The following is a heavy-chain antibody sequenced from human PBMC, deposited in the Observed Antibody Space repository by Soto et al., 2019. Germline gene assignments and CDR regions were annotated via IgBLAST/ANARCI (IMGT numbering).Heavy chain of an antibody. V-gene: IGHV4-59*01. Sequence: SETLSLTCTVSGGSISRYYWSWIRQPPGKGLEWIGYIYYSGSTNYNPSLKSRVTISVDTSKNQFSLSLNSVTAADTAVYYCARVGPLGELSPYSLDHWGQGTLVTVSS. CDR2: IYYSGST. J-gene: IGHJ4*02. CDR3: ARVGPLGELSPYSLDH. CDR1: GGSISRYY. D-gene: IGHD3-16*02.